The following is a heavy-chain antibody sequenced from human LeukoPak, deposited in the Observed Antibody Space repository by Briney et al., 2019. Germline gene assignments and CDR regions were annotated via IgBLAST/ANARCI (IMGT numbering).Heavy chain of an antibody. CDR3: ARLLGWTYYDFWSGYPQGAFDI. Sequence: PSEALSLTCAVSGGSISSSNWWSWVRQPPGKGLEWIGEIYHSGSTNYNPSLKSRVTISVDTSKNQFSLKLSSVTAADTAVYYCARLLGWTYYDFWSGYPQGAFDIWGQGTMVTVSS. J-gene: IGHJ3*02. CDR1: GGSISSSNW. CDR2: IYHSGST. D-gene: IGHD3-3*01. V-gene: IGHV4-4*02.